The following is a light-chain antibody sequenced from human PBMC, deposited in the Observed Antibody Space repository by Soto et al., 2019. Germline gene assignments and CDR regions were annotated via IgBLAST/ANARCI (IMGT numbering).Light chain of an antibody. J-gene: IGKJ5*01. CDR2: DAS. Sequence: EIVLTQSPGTLSLSPGERATLTCRASQSISSSSLAWYQQKSGQAPRLLIYDASSRATGIPDRFSDSGSGTDFTLTISRLEPGDFAMYYCQQYHSSSVTFGQGTRLEIK. CDR1: QSISSSS. V-gene: IGKV3-20*01. CDR3: QQYHSSSVT.